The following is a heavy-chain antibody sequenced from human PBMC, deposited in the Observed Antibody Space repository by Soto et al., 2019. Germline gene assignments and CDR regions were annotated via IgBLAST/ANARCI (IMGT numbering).Heavy chain of an antibody. J-gene: IGHJ3*02. Sequence: GGSLRLSCAASGFTFSSYGMHWVRQAPGKGLEWVAGIWYDGSSKDYADSVKGRFTISRDNAKNTLYLQMNSLRAEDTAVYYCAKDLSSGWYAYDAFDIWGQGTMVTVSS. CDR3: AKDLSSGWYAYDAFDI. V-gene: IGHV3-33*06. D-gene: IGHD6-19*01. CDR1: GFTFSSYG. CDR2: IWYDGSSK.